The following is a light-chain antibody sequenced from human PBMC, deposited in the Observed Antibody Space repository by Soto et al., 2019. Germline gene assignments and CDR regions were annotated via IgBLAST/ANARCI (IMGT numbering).Light chain of an antibody. CDR2: GNS. V-gene: IGLV1-40*01. CDR1: SSNIGAGYD. CDR3: HSYDRSLSGYVV. Sequence: QSVLTQPPSVSGAPGQRVTISCTGSSSNIGAGYDVHWYQQLPGTAPKLLIYGNSNRPSGVPDRFSGSKSGTSASLAITGLQGEDEADYYCHSYDRSLSGYVVFGGGTKLTVL. J-gene: IGLJ2*01.